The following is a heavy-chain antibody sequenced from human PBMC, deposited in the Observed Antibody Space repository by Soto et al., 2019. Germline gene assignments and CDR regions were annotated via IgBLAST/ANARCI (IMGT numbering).Heavy chain of an antibody. CDR1: GFTFSDYA. Sequence: GGSLRLSCAASGFTFSDYAMVWVRQAPGKGLQWVSSFSGNDGSTYYSDSVKGRFTISRDNSKNTLYLHLSSLRAEDTAVFYCAKVPSAGPGWYGPHYFDIGDYFRDCWGQGTLVTVSS. CDR2: FSGNDGST. V-gene: IGHV3-23*01. CDR3: AKVPSAGPGWYGPHYFDIGDYFRDC. J-gene: IGHJ4*02. D-gene: IGHD3-22*01.